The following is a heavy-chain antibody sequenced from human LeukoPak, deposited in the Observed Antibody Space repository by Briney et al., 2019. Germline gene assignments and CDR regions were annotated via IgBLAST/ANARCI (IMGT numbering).Heavy chain of an antibody. CDR1: GFTVSSNY. CDR3: AKRYCSSTSCSFFDY. V-gene: IGHV3-53*01. D-gene: IGHD2-2*01. CDR2: IYSGGST. J-gene: IGHJ4*02. Sequence: GGSLRLSCAASGFTVSSNYMNWVRQAPGKGLEWVSVIYSGGSTYYADSVKGRFTISRDNSKNTLYLQMNSLRAEDTAVYHCAKRYCSSTSCSFFDYWSQGTLVTVSS.